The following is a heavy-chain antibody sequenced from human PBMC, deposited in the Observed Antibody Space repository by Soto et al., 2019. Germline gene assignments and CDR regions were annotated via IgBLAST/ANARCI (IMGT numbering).Heavy chain of an antibody. Sequence: SETLSLTCAVSGGSISSYYWSWLRQPTGKGLDWIGYIYYSGSTNYNPSLQSRVTXSGDTSKNQFSLNLRSATAAXTAVYYCARFSGNCTMRVCYPGLHDRMADWSQGTPVTASS. D-gene: IGHD2-8*01. CDR1: GGSISSYY. CDR2: IYYSGST. V-gene: IGHV4-59*01. CDR3: ARFSGNCTMRVCYPGLHDRMAD. J-gene: IGHJ6*02.